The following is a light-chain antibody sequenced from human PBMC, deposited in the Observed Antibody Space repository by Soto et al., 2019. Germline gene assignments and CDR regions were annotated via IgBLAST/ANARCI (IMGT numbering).Light chain of an antibody. CDR2: DVS. CDR3: SSYTSSSTFYG. CDR1: SSDVGGYNY. Sequence: QSVLTQPASVSGCPGQSITICCTGTSSDVGGYNYVSWYQQHPGKAPKLMIYDVSNRPSGVSNRFSGSKSGNTASLTISGLQAEDEADYDCSSYTSSSTFYGFGTGTKVTVL. J-gene: IGLJ1*01. V-gene: IGLV2-14*01.